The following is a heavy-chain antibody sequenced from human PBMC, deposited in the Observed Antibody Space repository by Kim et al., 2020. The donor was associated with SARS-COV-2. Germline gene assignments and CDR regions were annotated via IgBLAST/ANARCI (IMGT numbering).Heavy chain of an antibody. CDR2: ISYDGSNK. D-gene: IGHD6-13*01. Sequence: GGSLRLSCVASGFTFSSYGMHWVRQAPGKGLEWVAVISYDGSNKYSADSVKGRFTISRDNSKNTLYLQMNSLRAEDTAVYYCARGYSGRWLDWFDRWGEG. CDR1: GFTFSSYG. V-gene: IGHV3-33*05. J-gene: IGHJ5*02. CDR3: ARGYSGRWLDWFDR.